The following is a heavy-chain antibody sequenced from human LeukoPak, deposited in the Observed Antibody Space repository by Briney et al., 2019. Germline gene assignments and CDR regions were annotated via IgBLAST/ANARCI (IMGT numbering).Heavy chain of an antibody. V-gene: IGHV1-2*02. CDR3: ARDEWDHFDY. D-gene: IGHD1-26*01. J-gene: IGHJ4*02. CDR2: MNPNSGGT. CDR1: GYTFTVYY. Sequence: ASVKVSCKASGYTFTVYYMHWVRQAPGQGLEWMGWMNPNSGGTNYAQKFQGRDPRTRDPSIRTPYMELSRLRSDDPALYYCARDEWDHFDYWGQGTLVTVSS.